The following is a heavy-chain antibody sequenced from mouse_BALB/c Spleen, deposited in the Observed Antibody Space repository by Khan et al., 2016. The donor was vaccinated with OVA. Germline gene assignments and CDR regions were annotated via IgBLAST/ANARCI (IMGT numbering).Heavy chain of an antibody. CDR1: GFSLTNYG. Sequence: VQLQESGPGLVAPSQSLSITCTISGFSLTNYGVHWVRQPPGKGLEWLVVIWSNGSTTYNSALKSRLTISKDNSESQVFLKMNSLQTDDTAMYFCARQPYYDYNIMDYWGQGTSVTVSA. V-gene: IGHV2-6-1*01. D-gene: IGHD2-10*01. CDR3: ARQPYYDYNIMDY. CDR2: IWSNGST. J-gene: IGHJ4*01.